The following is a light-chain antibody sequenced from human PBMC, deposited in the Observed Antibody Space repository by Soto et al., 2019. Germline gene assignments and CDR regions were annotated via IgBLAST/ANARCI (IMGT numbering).Light chain of an antibody. J-gene: IGKJ5*01. Sequence: DIVMTQSPLSLPVTPGEPASISCRSSQSLLHSNGYNYLDWYLQKPGQSPQLLIDLGSNRASGVPYRFSGSGSCTDFTLKISRVEAEDVGVYYCMQALQTPTFGQGTRLEIK. CDR1: QSLLHSNGYNY. CDR3: MQALQTPT. CDR2: LGS. V-gene: IGKV2-28*01.